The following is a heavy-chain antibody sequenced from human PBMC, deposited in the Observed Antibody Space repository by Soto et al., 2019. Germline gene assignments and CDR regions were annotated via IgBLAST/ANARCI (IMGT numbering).Heavy chain of an antibody. D-gene: IGHD2-21*02. Sequence: QITLKESGPTLVKPTQTLTLTCSFSGFSLSTTGVGVGWIRQPPGKALEGLALIYWDDDKRYNPSLNSRLTITKDPSKTQVVLALTNMDPVDTATYYCVQSRCGVDCLQSYSSHSYYGLDVWGQGTTVTVSS. CDR2: IYWDDDK. V-gene: IGHV2-5*02. CDR1: GFSLSTTGVG. J-gene: IGHJ6*02. CDR3: VQSRCGVDCLQSYSSHSYYGLDV.